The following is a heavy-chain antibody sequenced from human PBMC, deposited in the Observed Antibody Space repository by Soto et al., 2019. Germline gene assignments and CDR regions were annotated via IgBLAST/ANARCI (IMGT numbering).Heavy chain of an antibody. Sequence: PSETLSLTCTVSGGSISSSSYYWGWIRQPPGKGLEWIGSIYYSGSTYYNPSLKSRVTISVDTSKNQFSLKLSSVTAADTAVYYCASQSITMVRGVLIVWFDPRGQGTLVTSPQ. V-gene: IGHV4-39*01. CDR2: IYYSGST. CDR1: GGSISSSSYY. CDR3: ASQSITMVRGVLIVWFDP. D-gene: IGHD3-10*01. J-gene: IGHJ5*02.